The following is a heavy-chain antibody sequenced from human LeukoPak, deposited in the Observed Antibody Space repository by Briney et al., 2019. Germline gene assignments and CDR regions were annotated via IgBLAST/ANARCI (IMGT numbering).Heavy chain of an antibody. Sequence: GGSLRLSCATSGFIFSTYALSWVRQAPGKGLEWASSISGGGGSTYHADSAKGRFTISRDSSKNTLYLQMNSLRAEDTAIYYCARVIRAAPGKGYFDYWGQGTLVTVTS. J-gene: IGHJ4*02. D-gene: IGHD6-13*01. CDR2: ISGGGGST. V-gene: IGHV3-23*01. CDR3: ARVIRAAPGKGYFDY. CDR1: GFIFSTYA.